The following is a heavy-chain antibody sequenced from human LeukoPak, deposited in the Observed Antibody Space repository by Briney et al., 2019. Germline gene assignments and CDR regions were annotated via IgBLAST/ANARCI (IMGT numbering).Heavy chain of an antibody. CDR1: GGSISSGAYY. V-gene: IGHV4-30-2*01. D-gene: IGHD4-11*01. Sequence: SQTLSFTCTVSGGSISSGAYYWSWIRQPPGKGLEWIGYIYHSGSTYYNPSLRSRVTISVDRSRNQFSLKLTSVTAADTAVYYCARMMVGSNFAPHYFDYWGQGTLVTVSS. J-gene: IGHJ4*02. CDR3: ARMMVGSNFAPHYFDY. CDR2: IYHSGST.